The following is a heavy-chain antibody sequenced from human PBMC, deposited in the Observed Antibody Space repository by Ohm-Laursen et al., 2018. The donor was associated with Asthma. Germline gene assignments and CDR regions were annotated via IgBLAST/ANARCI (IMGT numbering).Heavy chain of an antibody. CDR3: ARGTFYYESTGYYFFDH. J-gene: IGHJ4*02. CDR2: INHSGST. CDR1: GGTFSGYY. D-gene: IGHD3-22*01. Sequence: SDTLSLTCAVYGGTFSGYYWSWIRQPPGKGLEWIGEINHSGSTNYNPSLKSRVTISVDTSKNQFSLKLSPVTAADTAVYYCARGTFYYESTGYYFFDHWGQGALVTVSS. V-gene: IGHV4-34*01.